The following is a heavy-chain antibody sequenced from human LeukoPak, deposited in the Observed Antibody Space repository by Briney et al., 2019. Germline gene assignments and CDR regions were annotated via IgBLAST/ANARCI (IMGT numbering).Heavy chain of an antibody. Sequence: GGSLRLSCGASGFTFSNYAMNWVRQAPGKGLEWVSSISGSSSHTYYADSLKGRFTISRDNARNSLYLQLNSLRADGTAVYYCATDSPVAGSKALDYWGQGTLVTVSS. J-gene: IGHJ4*02. CDR3: ATDSPVAGSKALDY. V-gene: IGHV3-21*01. D-gene: IGHD6-19*01. CDR2: ISGSSSHT. CDR1: GFTFSNYA.